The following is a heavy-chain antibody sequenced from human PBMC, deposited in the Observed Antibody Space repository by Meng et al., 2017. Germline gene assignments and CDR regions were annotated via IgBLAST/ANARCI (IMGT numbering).Heavy chain of an antibody. J-gene: IGHJ3*02. CDR1: GGTFSSYA. Sequence: KVSCKASGGTFSSYAISWVRQAPGQGLEWMGGIIPIFGTANYAQKFQGRVTITADESTSTAYMELSSLRSEDTAVYYCATVFVVRGVWDAFDIWGQGTMVTVSS. D-gene: IGHD3-10*01. CDR2: IIPIFGTA. CDR3: ATVFVVRGVWDAFDI. V-gene: IGHV1-69*01.